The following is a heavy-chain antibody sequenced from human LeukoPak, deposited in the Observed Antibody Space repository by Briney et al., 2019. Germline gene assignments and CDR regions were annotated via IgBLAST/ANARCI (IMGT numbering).Heavy chain of an antibody. J-gene: IGHJ4*02. D-gene: IGHD4-23*01. CDR2: ISGSSSYI. CDR3: ASTLTRWTFDS. Sequence: GXSXRLSCAASGFSFSSYSMNWVRQAPGKGLEWVSSISGSSSYIFFADSVKGRFTISRDNAKNSLYLQMSSLRAEDTAVYYCASTLTRWTFDSWGQGTLVTVSS. CDR1: GFSFSSYS. V-gene: IGHV3-21*01.